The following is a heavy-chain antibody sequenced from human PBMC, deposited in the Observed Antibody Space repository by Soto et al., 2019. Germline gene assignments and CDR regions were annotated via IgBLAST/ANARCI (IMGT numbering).Heavy chain of an antibody. CDR3: ARMATSGTLNWFNP. D-gene: IGHD1-26*01. Sequence: QAQLVQSGAEVKEPGASVKVSCKASGYTFTNYDISWVRQATGQGLEWMGWMNPNRANTGYAQKFQGRVSMTRHTSINTAYMELSSLRSEDTAIYYCARMATSGTLNWFNPWGQGTLVTVSS. J-gene: IGHJ5*02. CDR1: GYTFTNYD. V-gene: IGHV1-8*01. CDR2: MNPNRANT.